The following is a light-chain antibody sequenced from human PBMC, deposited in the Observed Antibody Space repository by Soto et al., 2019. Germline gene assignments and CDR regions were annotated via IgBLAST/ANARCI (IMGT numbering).Light chain of an antibody. Sequence: DIVMTQSPDSLAVSLGERATINCKSSQTVLHGSNYLAWYQQKPRQPPKLLIYWASTRESGVPDRFSGSGSATDFTLTISSLHAEDVAVYYCQQYYTTPVTFGQGTKVEIK. CDR1: QTVLHGSNY. CDR3: QQYYTTPVT. J-gene: IGKJ1*01. CDR2: WAS. V-gene: IGKV4-1*01.